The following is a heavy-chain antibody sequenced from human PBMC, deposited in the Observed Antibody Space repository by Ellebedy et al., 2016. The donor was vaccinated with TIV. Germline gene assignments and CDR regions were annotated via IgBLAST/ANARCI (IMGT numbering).Heavy chain of an antibody. CDR2: IYPSGDNT. D-gene: IGHD6-25*01. V-gene: IGHV1-46*01. J-gene: IGHJ5*02. CDR3: ARSPSRLNWFDP. Sequence: AASLKVSCKASAYTFTRYYMHWVRHAPGQGLQWMGIIYPSGDNTSYAQNFQGRVTMTRDTSTSTVYMELSSLRSEDTAVYYCARSPSRLNWFDPWGQGTPVTVSS. CDR1: AYTFTRYY.